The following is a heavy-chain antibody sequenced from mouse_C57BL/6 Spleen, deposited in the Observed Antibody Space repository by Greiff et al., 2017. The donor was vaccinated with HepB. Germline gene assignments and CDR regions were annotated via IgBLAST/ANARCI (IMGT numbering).Heavy chain of an antibody. CDR2: IDPSDSYT. CDR1: GYTFTSYW. D-gene: IGHD1-1*01. Sequence: QVQLQQPGAELVMPGASVKLSCKASGYTFTSYWMHWVKQRPGQGLEWIGEIDPSDSYTNYNQKFKGKSTLTVDKSSSTAYMQLSSLTSEDSAVYYCASHYGSSYHLYFDVWGTGTTVTVSS. V-gene: IGHV1-69*01. CDR3: ASHYGSSYHLYFDV. J-gene: IGHJ1*03.